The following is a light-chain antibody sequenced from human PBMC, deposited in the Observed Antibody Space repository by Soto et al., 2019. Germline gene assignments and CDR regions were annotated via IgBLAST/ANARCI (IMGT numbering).Light chain of an antibody. CDR2: GAS. CDR3: QQYCSSPYT. CDR1: QSVSSIY. J-gene: IGKJ2*01. Sequence: EIVLTQSPGTLSLSPGERATLSCRASQSVSSIYFAWYQQKPGQAPRLLIYGASSRATGIPDRFSGSGSGTDFTLTIRRLEPEDFAVDYCQQYCSSPYTFGQGTKLEIK. V-gene: IGKV3-20*01.